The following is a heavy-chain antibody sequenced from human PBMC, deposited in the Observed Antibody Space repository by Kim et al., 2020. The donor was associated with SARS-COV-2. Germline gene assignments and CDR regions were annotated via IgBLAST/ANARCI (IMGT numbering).Heavy chain of an antibody. CDR2: IYYSGST. CDR1: GGSISSSSYY. D-gene: IGHD1-26*01. J-gene: IGHJ5*02. Sequence: SETLSLTCTVSGGSISSSSYYWGWIRQPPGKGLEWIGSIYYSGSTYYNPSLKSRVTISVDTSKNQFSLKLSSVTAADTAVYYCARHGELVEWEPRGLNWFDPWGQGTLVTVSS. CDR3: ARHGELVEWEPRGLNWFDP. V-gene: IGHV4-39*01.